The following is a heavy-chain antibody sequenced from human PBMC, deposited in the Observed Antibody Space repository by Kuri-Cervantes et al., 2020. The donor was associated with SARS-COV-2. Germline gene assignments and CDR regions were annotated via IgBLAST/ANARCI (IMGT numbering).Heavy chain of an antibody. V-gene: IGHV1-2*04. CDR3: ARGMVRGIIQYCYYAMDV. CDR1: GYTFSSYY. Sequence: ASVKVSCKASGYTFSSYYMYWVRQAPGQGLEWMGWINPNSGGTNYAQNFQGWVTMTRDTSISTAYMELSRLRSDDTAVYYCARGMVRGIIQYCYYAMDVWGQGTTVTVSS. D-gene: IGHD3-10*01. CDR2: INPNSGGT. J-gene: IGHJ6*02.